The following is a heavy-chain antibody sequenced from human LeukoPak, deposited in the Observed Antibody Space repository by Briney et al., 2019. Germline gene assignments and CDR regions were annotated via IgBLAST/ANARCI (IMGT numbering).Heavy chain of an antibody. V-gene: IGHV4-39*01. J-gene: IGHJ4*02. D-gene: IGHD1-7*01. CDR3: ARGRNWNLHFDY. CDR1: GGSISSSSYY. Sequence: SETLSLTCTVSGGSISSSSYYWGWIRPPSGKGMEWIGSIYYSGSTYYNPSLKSRVTISVDTSKNQFSLKLSSVTAADTAVYYCARGRNWNLHFDYWGQGTLVTVSS. CDR2: IYYSGST.